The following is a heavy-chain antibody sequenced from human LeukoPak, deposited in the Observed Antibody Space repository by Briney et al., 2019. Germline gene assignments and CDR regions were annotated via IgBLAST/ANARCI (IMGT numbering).Heavy chain of an antibody. J-gene: IGHJ3*02. CDR3: ARGPGRLDACDI. D-gene: IGHD3-10*01. CDR2: INWNGGST. CDR1: GFTFDDYG. V-gene: IGHV3-20*04. Sequence: PGGSLRLSCAASGFTFDDYGMSWVRQAPGKGRGWVSGINWNGGSTGYADSVKGRFTLSRDNAKNSLYLQMNSLRAEDTALYYCARGPGRLDACDIWGQGTMVTVSS.